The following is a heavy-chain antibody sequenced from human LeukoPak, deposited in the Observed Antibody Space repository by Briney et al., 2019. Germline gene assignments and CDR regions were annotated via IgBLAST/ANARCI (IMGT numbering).Heavy chain of an antibody. Sequence: SETLSLTCTVSGGSISNYYWNWIRQPPGKGLEWIGYIYYSGSTNYNPSLKSRVTISVDTSKNQFSLKLSSVTAADTAVYYCARERDCSSTSCYSGAGTNWFDPWGQGSLVTVSS. CDR1: GGSISNYY. D-gene: IGHD2-2*01. J-gene: IGHJ5*02. CDR2: IYYSGST. CDR3: ARERDCSSTSCYSGAGTNWFDP. V-gene: IGHV4-59*01.